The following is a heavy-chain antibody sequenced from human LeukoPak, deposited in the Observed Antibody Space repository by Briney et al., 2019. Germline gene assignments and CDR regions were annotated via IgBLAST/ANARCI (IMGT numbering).Heavy chain of an antibody. D-gene: IGHD3-22*01. CDR1: GGTFSSYA. CDR2: IIPIFGTA. CDR3: ARDFYYDSSGYFSGFDY. V-gene: IGHV1-69*13. Sequence: SVKVSCKASGGTFSSYAISWVRQAPGQGLEWMGGIIPIFGTANYAQKFQGRVTITADESTSTAYMELSSLRSEDTAVYYCARDFYYDSSGYFSGFDYWGQGTLVTVSS. J-gene: IGHJ4*02.